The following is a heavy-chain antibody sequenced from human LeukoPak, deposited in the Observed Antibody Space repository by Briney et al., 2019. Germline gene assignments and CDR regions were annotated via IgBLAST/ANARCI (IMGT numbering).Heavy chain of an antibody. D-gene: IGHD3-9*01. CDR3: ARQGGDILTGYLDY. V-gene: IGHV3-48*03. Sequence: GGSLRLSCAASGFTFSGYEMNWVRQAPGKGLEWVSYISTSGSTIHYADSVEGRFTMSRDNAKNSLYLQMSSLRAEDTAVYYCARQGGDILTGYLDYWGQGTLVTVSS. J-gene: IGHJ4*02. CDR1: GFTFSGYE. CDR2: ISTSGSTI.